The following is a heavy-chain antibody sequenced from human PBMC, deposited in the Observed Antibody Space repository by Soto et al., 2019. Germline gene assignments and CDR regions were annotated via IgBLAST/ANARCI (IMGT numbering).Heavy chain of an antibody. V-gene: IGHV3-23*01. D-gene: IGHD2-15*01. CDR3: ARDRGGALDS. CDR1: GFTFNTFA. CDR2: LSGSGSLS. Sequence: EVLLLESGGGLVQPGGALRLSCAASGFTFNTFAMTWVRQAPGKGLEWVSALSGSGSLSYYADSVKGRFTISRDNSKKTMYLQMNNLRVDETAVYFCARDRGGALDSWGQGTLVTVSS. J-gene: IGHJ4*02.